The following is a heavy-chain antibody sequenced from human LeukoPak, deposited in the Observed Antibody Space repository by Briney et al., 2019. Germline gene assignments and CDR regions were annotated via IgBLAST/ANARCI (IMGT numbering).Heavy chain of an antibody. V-gene: IGHV1-69*02. J-gene: IGHJ4*02. Sequence: GASVKVSCKASGGTFSSYTISWVRQAPGQGLEWMGRIIPILGIANYAQKFQGRVTITADKSTSTAYMELSSLRSEDTAVYYCASSRSSDRTVNFDYWGQGTLVTASS. CDR1: GGTFSSYT. CDR2: IIPILGIA. CDR3: ASSRSSDRTVNFDY. D-gene: IGHD1-14*01.